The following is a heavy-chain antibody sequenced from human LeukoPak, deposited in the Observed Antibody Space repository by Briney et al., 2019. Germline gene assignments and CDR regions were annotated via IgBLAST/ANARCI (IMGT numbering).Heavy chain of an antibody. CDR2: INPSGGST. D-gene: IGHD3-3*01. Sequence: ASVKVSCKASGYTFTSYYMHWVRQAPGQGLEWMGIINPSGGSTSYAQKFQGRVTMTRDMSTSTVYMELSSLRSEDTAVYYCARDFWSGYDTGNNWFDPWGQGTLVTVSS. J-gene: IGHJ5*02. CDR3: ARDFWSGYDTGNNWFDP. CDR1: GYTFTSYY. V-gene: IGHV1-46*01.